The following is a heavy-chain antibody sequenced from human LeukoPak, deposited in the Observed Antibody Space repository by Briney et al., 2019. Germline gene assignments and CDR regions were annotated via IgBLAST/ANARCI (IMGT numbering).Heavy chain of an antibody. Sequence: PSETLSLTSAVYGGSFSGYHWSWIRQSPGKGLEWIGEIHHSGTTNYSPSLKSRVTISVDTSKNQFSLKLSSVTAADTAVYYCAKTTVTTSVAFDIWGQGTMVTVSS. CDR3: AKTTVTTSVAFDI. CDR2: IHHSGTT. CDR1: GGSFSGYH. V-gene: IGHV4-34*01. D-gene: IGHD4-17*01. J-gene: IGHJ3*02.